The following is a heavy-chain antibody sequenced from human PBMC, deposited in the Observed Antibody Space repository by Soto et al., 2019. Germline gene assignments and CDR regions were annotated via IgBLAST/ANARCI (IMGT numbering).Heavy chain of an antibody. V-gene: IGHV4-34*01. Sequence: QVQLQQWGAGLLKPSETLSLTCAVYGGSFSGYYWSWIRQPPGKGLEWIGEINHSGSTNYNPSLKSRVTISVDTSKNQFSLKLSSVTAADTAVYYCARGCRRNIGSGGSCNWFDPWGQGTLVTVSS. J-gene: IGHJ5*02. CDR3: ARGCRRNIGSGGSCNWFDP. CDR2: INHSGST. CDR1: GGSFSGYY. D-gene: IGHD2-15*01.